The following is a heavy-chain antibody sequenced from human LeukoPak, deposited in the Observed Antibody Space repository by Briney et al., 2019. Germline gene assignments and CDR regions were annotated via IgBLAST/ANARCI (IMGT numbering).Heavy chain of an antibody. Sequence: PGGSLRLSCAASGFTFSTYSMNWVRQAPGKGLEWVSSISSNNRYIYYADSVKGRFTISRDNAKNSLYLQMNSLRAEDTAVYYCAKVVPRDWYLPYWGQGTLVTVSS. CDR2: ISSNNRYI. CDR1: GFTFSTYS. D-gene: IGHD2-21*01. J-gene: IGHJ4*02. V-gene: IGHV3-21*04. CDR3: AKVVPRDWYLPY.